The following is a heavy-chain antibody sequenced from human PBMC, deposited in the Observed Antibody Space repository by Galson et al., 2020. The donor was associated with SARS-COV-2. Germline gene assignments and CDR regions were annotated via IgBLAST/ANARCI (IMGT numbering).Heavy chain of an antibody. CDR3: ARDRKNYDILTGYYYYYGMDV. CDR2: INPNSGGT. D-gene: IGHD3-9*01. CDR1: GYTFTGYY. V-gene: IGHV1-2*02. J-gene: IGHJ6*02. Sequence: ASVKVSCKASGYTFTGYYMHWVRQAPGQGLEWMGWINPNSGGTNYAQKFQGRVTMTRDTSISTAYMELSRLRSDDTAVYYCARDRKNYDILTGYYYYYGMDVWGQGTTVTVSS.